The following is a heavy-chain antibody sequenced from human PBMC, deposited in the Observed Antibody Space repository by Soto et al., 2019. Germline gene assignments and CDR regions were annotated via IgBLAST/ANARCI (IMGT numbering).Heavy chain of an antibody. CDR2: INHSGST. CDR3: ARGLVGASYFDY. Sequence: SERVPHTCAVCEGAFRGYYWSWIRQPPGKGLEWIGEINHSGSTNYNPSLKSRVTISVDTSKNQFSLKLSSVTAADTAVYYCARGLVGASYFDYWGQGTLVTVSS. CDR1: EGAFRGYY. D-gene: IGHD1-26*01. J-gene: IGHJ4*02. V-gene: IGHV4-34*01.